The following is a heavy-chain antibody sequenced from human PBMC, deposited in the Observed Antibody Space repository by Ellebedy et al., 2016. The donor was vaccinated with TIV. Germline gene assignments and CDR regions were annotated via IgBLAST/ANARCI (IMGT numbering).Heavy chain of an antibody. Sequence: GGSLRLSXKDSGYSFTSYWIGWVRQMPGKGLEWMGIIYPGDSDTRYSPSFQGQVTFSADKSISTAYLQWSRLKASDTAMYYCARVGGGKAAYSYGYDYSYYAMDVWGQGTTVTVSS. J-gene: IGHJ6*02. D-gene: IGHD5-18*01. CDR1: GYSFTSYW. CDR3: ARVGGGKAAYSYGYDYSYYAMDV. V-gene: IGHV5-51*01. CDR2: IYPGDSDT.